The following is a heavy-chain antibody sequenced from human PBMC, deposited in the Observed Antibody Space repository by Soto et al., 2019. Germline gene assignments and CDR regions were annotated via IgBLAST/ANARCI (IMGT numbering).Heavy chain of an antibody. J-gene: IGHJ5*02. Sequence: QVQLQESGPGLVKPSQTLSLTCTVSGGSISSGGYYWSWIRQHPGKGLEWIGYIYYSGSTYYNPSLKSRVTISVDTSKNQFSLKLSSLTAADTAVYYCARDGYCSGGSCSNWFDPWGQGTLVTVSS. V-gene: IGHV4-31*03. D-gene: IGHD2-15*01. CDR2: IYYSGST. CDR1: GGSISSGGYY. CDR3: ARDGYCSGGSCSNWFDP.